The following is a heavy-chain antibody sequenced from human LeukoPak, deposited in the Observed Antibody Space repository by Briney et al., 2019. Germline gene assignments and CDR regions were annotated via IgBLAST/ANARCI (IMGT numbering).Heavy chain of an antibody. CDR1: GFTFSSYW. CDR3: ASGEWLGALDY. CDR2: INSDGSSR. J-gene: IGHJ4*02. D-gene: IGHD6-19*01. Sequence: PGGSLRLSCAASGFTFSSYWMHWVRQAPGKGLVWVSRINSDGSSRSYADSVKGRFTISRDNAKNTLYLQMNSLRAEDTAVYYCASGEWLGALDYRGQGTLVTVSS. V-gene: IGHV3-74*01.